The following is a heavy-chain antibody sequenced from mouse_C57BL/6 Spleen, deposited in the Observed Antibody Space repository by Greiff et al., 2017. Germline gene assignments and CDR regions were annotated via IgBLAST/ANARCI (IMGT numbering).Heavy chain of an antibody. D-gene: IGHD2-12*01. V-gene: IGHV1-64*01. CDR2: IHPNSGST. J-gene: IGHJ4*01. CDR1: GYTFTSYW. CDR3: ARIPYSPYDYAMDY. Sequence: QVQLQQSGAELVKPGASVKLSCKASGYTFTSYWMHWVKQRPGQGLEWIGMIHPNSGSTNYNEKFKSKATLTVDKSSSTAYMQLSSLTSEDSAVYYCARIPYSPYDYAMDYRGQGTSVTVSS.